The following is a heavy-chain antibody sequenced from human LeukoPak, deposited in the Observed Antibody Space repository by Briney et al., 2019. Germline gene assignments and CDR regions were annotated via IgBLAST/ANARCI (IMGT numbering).Heavy chain of an antibody. CDR3: ARENIVPFSGWVHDAFDI. V-gene: IGHV1-2*02. D-gene: IGHD6-19*01. CDR2: INPNSGGT. Sequence: ASVKVSCKASGYTFTGYYMHWVRQAPGQGLEWMGWINPNSGGTNYAQKFQGRVTMTRDTSISTAYMELSRLRSDDTAVYYCARENIVPFSGWVHDAFDIWGQGTMVTVSS. J-gene: IGHJ3*02. CDR1: GYTFTGYY.